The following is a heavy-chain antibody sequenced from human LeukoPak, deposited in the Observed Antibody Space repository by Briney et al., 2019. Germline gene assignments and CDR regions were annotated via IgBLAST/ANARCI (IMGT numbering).Heavy chain of an antibody. CDR3: ARGVDYYDTGGYDS. J-gene: IGHJ4*02. V-gene: IGHV4-59*01. CDR2: MYYSGST. Sequence: SETLSLTCTVSGGSISSYHWSWIRQPPGKGLEWIGNMYYSGSTNYNPSLRSRVTISVDTSKNQFSLKLSSVTAADTAVYYCARGVDYYDTGGYDSWGQGTLVTVSS. CDR1: GGSISSYH. D-gene: IGHD3-22*01.